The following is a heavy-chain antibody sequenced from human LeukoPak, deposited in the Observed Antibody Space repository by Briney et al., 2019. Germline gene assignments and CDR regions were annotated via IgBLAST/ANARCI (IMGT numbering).Heavy chain of an antibody. D-gene: IGHD6-19*01. V-gene: IGHV4-39*07. CDR1: GGSISSSSYY. CDR3: ARRYSSGWFNY. Sequence: SETLSLTCTVSGGSISSSSYYRGWIRQPPGKGLEWIGSIYYSGSTYYNPSLKSRVTISVDTSKNQFSLKLSSVTAADTAVYYCARRYSSGWFNYWGQGTLVTVSS. CDR2: IYYSGST. J-gene: IGHJ4*02.